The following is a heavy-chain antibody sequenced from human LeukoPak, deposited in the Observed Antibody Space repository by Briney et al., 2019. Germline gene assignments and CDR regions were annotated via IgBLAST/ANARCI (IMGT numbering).Heavy chain of an antibody. D-gene: IGHD3-9*01. V-gene: IGHV4-30-4*01. CDR2: IYYSGST. CDR1: GGSISSGDYY. J-gene: IGHJ3*02. Sequence: PSQTLSLTCTVSGGSISSGDYYWSWIRQPPGKGLEWIGYIYYSGSTYYNPSLKSRVTISVDTSKNQFSLKLSSVTAADTAVYYCARVDILTGYDAFDIWGQGTMVTVSS. CDR3: ARVDILTGYDAFDI.